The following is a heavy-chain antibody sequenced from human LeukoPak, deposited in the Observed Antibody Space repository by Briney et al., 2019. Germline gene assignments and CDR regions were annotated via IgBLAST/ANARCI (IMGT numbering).Heavy chain of an antibody. CDR3: ARGRSITLLRGVAMSDGFDI. CDR2: IDTSGSYI. D-gene: IGHD3-10*01. J-gene: IGHJ3*02. CDR1: GFTFTSYG. V-gene: IGHV3-21*01. Sequence: GGSLRLSCTASGFTFTSYGMNWVRQAPGKGLEWVSFIDTSGSYIYYGDSLKGRVTISRDNAKTSLYLQMNGLRAEDTAVYYCARGRSITLLRGVAMSDGFDIWGQGAMVTVSS.